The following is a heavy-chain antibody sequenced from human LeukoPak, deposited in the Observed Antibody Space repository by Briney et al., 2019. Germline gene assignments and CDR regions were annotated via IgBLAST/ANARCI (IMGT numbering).Heavy chain of an antibody. J-gene: IGHJ6*03. CDR3: ARGTTLTTLPYYYYFIDV. CDR2: MNPNSGGT. CDR1: GYTLTSYG. V-gene: IGHV1-2*02. D-gene: IGHD4-17*01. Sequence: GASVKVSCKASGYTLTSYGISWVRQAPGQGLEWMGWMNPNSGGTNYAQKFQGRVTMTRDTSISTAYMELSRLRSDDTAVYYCARGTTLTTLPYYYYFIDVWGKGTTVTISS.